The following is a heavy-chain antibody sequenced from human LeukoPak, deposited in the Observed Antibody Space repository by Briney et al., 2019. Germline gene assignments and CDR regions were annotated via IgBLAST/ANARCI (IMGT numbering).Heavy chain of an antibody. CDR1: GFTFGDYA. D-gene: IGHD3-10*01. CDR3: TSRGRYYYYGMDV. J-gene: IGHJ6*02. V-gene: IGHV3-49*03. Sequence: PGGSLRLSCTASGFTFGDYAMSWFRQAPGKGLEWVGFIRSKAYGGTTEYAASVKGRFTISRDDSKSIAYLQMNSLKTEHTAVYYCTSRGRYYYYGMDVWGQGTTVTVSS. CDR2: IRSKAYGGTT.